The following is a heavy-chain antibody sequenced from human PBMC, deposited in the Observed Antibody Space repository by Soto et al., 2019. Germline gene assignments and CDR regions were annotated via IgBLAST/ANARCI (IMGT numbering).Heavy chain of an antibody. D-gene: IGHD2-21*01. CDR2: INAGNGNT. CDR3: ARDLRCCGTPNYY. Sequence: QVQLVQSGAEVKKPGASVKVSCKASGYTFTSYAMHWVRQAPGQRLEWMGWINAGNGNTKYSQKFQGRVTITRDTSASTAYMELSSLRSEDTAVYYCARDLRCCGTPNYYWGQGTLVTVSS. V-gene: IGHV1-3*01. J-gene: IGHJ4*02. CDR1: GYTFTSYA.